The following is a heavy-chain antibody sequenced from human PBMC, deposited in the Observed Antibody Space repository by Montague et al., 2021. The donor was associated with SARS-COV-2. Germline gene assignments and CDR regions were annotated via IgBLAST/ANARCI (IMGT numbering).Heavy chain of an antibody. CDR3: AKGPGPYGANSGGWH. CDR2: TYYRSKWDS. J-gene: IGHJ4*02. CDR1: GDSVSSKSVA. V-gene: IGHV6-1*01. D-gene: IGHD4-23*01. Sequence: CAISGDSVSSKSVAWNWIRQSPSRGLEWLGRTYYRSKWDSDYAESVKRRLVTTPDTSKNQVSLQLNSVTGADTAVYYCAKGPGPYGANSGGWHWGPGILVIVSS.